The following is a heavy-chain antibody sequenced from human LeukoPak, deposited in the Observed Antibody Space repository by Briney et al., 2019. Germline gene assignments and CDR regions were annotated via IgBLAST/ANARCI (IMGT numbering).Heavy chain of an antibody. CDR2: ISSSGSTI. CDR1: GFTFSSYE. J-gene: IGHJ4*02. D-gene: IGHD3-22*01. CDR3: ARVKRGYDSSGYQGGDY. V-gene: IGHV3-48*03. Sequence: GGSLRLSCAASGFTFSSYEMNWVRQAPGKGLEWVSYISSSGSTIYYADSVKGRFTISRDNAKNSLYLQMNSLRAEDTALYYCARVKRGYDSSGYQGGDYWGQGTLVTVSS.